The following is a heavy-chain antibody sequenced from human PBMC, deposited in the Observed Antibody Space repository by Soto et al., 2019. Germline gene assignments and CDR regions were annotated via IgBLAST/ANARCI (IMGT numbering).Heavy chain of an antibody. CDR1: GGSVSSGSYD. CDR2: IYYSGST. Sequence: VPLQESGPGLVKPSETLSLTCTVSGGSVSSGSYDWSWIRQPPGTGLEWIGYIYYSGSTNYNPSLKGRGSISVDTSKNQCSLKLSSVTAADTAVYYCARGTYYGMDVWGQGTTVTVSS. V-gene: IGHV4-61*01. CDR3: ARGTYYGMDV. J-gene: IGHJ6*02.